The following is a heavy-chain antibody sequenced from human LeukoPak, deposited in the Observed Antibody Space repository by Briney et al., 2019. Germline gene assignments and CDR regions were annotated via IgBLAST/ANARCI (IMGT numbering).Heavy chain of an antibody. CDR3: TRGSSGRRDN. CDR2: MNPNSGNT. CDR1: GDTFTSCD. V-gene: IGHV1-8*01. J-gene: IGHJ4*02. Sequence: ASVKVSCKASGDTFTSCDINWVRQATGQGLEWMGWMNPNSGNTGYGQSCQGRITMTRDISIGTAYMELSNLTSEDTAIYYCTRGSSGRRDNWGQGTLVTVSA. D-gene: IGHD6-19*01.